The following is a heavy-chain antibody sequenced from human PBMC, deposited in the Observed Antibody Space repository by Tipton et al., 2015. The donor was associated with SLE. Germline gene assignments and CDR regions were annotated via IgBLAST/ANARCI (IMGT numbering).Heavy chain of an antibody. CDR1: GFSLSTSGVG. D-gene: IGHD7-27*01. CDR2: IFWNDDK. V-gene: IGHV2-5*01. J-gene: IGHJ4*02. CDR3: AHRPTPGDGGDYFDY. Sequence: LVKPTETLTLTCTFSGFSLSTSGVGVGWIRQPPGKALEWLALIFWNDDKRYSPSLKSRLTITKDTSKNQVVLTMTNMDPVDTATYYCAHRPTPGDGGDYFDYWGQGTLVTVSS.